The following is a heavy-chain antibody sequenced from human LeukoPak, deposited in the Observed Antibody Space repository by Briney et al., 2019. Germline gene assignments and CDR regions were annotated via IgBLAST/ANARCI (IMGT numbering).Heavy chain of an antibody. V-gene: IGHV5-51*01. J-gene: IGHJ3*02. Sequence: GESLKISCKGSGYSFTSYWIGWVRQMPGKGLEWMGIIYPGDSDTRYSPSLQGQVTISADRSISTAYLQWSSLKASDTAMYYCARQVVPAALPPGAFDIWGQGTMVTVSS. D-gene: IGHD2-2*01. CDR1: GYSFTSYW. CDR2: IYPGDSDT. CDR3: ARQVVPAALPPGAFDI.